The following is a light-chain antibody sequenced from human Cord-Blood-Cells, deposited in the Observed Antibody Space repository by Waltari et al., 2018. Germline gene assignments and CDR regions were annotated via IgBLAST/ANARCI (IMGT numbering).Light chain of an antibody. J-gene: IGKJ3*01. V-gene: IGKV3-15*01. Sequence: ELVMPQSPATLSVSPGESATLPCRASQSVRSNLAWYQQKPGQAPRLPIYGASTRATGSPARFSGSGSGTEFTLTISSLQSEDFAVYYCQQYNNWPIFTFGTGTKVDIK. CDR3: QQYNNWPIFT. CDR2: GAS. CDR1: QSVRSN.